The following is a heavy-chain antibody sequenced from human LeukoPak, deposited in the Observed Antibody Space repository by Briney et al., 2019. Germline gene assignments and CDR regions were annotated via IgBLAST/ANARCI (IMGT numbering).Heavy chain of an antibody. CDR3: ARTTVVTLIDY. CDR2: ISSSSSYI. J-gene: IGHJ4*02. CDR1: GFTLSGSS. D-gene: IGHD4-23*01. V-gene: IGHV3-21*01. Sequence: PGGSLRLSCAASGFTLSGSSMSWVRQAPGKGLEWVSSISSSSSYIYYADSVKGRFTVSRDNAKNSLYLLMNSLRAEDTAVYYCARTTVVTLIDYWGQGTLVTVSS.